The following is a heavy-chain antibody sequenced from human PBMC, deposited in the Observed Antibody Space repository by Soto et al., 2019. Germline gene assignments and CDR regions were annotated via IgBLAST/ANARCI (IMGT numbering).Heavy chain of an antibody. V-gene: IGHV3-23*01. J-gene: IGHJ5*01. CDR1: VFTFSRYA. Sequence: LRLSWAASVFTFSRYAMSWVRQAPGKGLEWVSSFSGPGGGTYYADSVKGRFTISRDNFXXXXXXKXSXLXXXXTAXYYCAKGKISTNTYTSFDSWGQGTLVTVSS. CDR3: AKGKISTNTYTSFDS. CDR2: FSGPGGGT. D-gene: IGHD2-8*01.